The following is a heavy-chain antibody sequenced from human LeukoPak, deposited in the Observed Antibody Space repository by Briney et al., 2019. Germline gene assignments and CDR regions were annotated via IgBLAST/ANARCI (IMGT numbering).Heavy chain of an antibody. CDR3: ARGQGIVGATIVGYFDY. V-gene: IGHV4-59*01. D-gene: IGHD1-26*01. CDR2: IYYSGST. Sequence: SETLSLTCTVSGGSISSYYWSWIRQPPGKGLEWIGYIYYSGSTNYDPSLKSRVTISVDTSKNQFSLKLSSVTAADTAVYYCARGQGIVGATIVGYFDYWGQGTLVTVSS. CDR1: GGSISSYY. J-gene: IGHJ4*02.